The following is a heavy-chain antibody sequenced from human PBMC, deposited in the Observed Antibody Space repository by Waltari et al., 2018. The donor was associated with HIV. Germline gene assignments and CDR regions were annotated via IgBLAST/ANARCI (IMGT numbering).Heavy chain of an antibody. V-gene: IGHV3-7*01. J-gene: IGHJ2*01. Sequence: QVVESGGALVQPGGSLRLSCVASGFTFSGFWVNWVGEAPGRGLGWLDNIKGDGSLRKYVGSVEGRFSICRDNAKRSVELEMHGLTVEDTATYYCTGRHYSFWGRGTLVTVSS. CDR2: IKGDGSLR. CDR1: GFTFSGFW. D-gene: IGHD4-4*01. CDR3: TGRHYSF.